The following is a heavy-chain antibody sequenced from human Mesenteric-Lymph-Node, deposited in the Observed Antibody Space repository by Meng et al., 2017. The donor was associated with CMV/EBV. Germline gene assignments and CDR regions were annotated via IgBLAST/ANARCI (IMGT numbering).Heavy chain of an antibody. CDR3: TREGSEQLRFLEWLLYDY. Sequence: GESLKISCTASGITFGDYAMSWVRQAPGKGLEWVGFIRSKAYGGTTEYAASVKGRFTISRDDSKSIAYLQMNSLKTEDTAVYYCTREGSEQLRFLEWLLYDYWGQGTLVTVSS. CDR2: IRSKAYGGTT. D-gene: IGHD3-3*01. CDR1: GITFGDYA. V-gene: IGHV3-49*04. J-gene: IGHJ4*02.